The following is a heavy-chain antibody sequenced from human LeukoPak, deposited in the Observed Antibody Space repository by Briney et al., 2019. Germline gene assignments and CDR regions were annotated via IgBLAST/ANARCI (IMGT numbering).Heavy chain of an antibody. J-gene: IGHJ4*02. D-gene: IGHD6-13*01. CDR3: ARIKYSSSWSPTWFDY. Sequence: SETLSLTCTVSGGSISSSSYYWGWIRQPPGKGLEWIGSIYYSGSTYYNPSLKSRVTISVDTSKNQFSLKLSSVTAADTAVYYCARIKYSSSWSPTWFDYWGQGTLVTVSS. CDR1: GGSISSSSYY. CDR2: IYYSGST. V-gene: IGHV4-39*07.